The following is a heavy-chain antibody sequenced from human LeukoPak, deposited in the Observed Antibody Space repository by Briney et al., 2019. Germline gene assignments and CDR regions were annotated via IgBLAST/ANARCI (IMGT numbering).Heavy chain of an antibody. CDR1: GFTFSDYY. Sequence: RPGGSLRLSCAASGFTFSDYYMSWIRQAPGKGLEWVSYISDSGSLIYYADSMKGRFTISRDNAKNSLYLQMKNLRLDDSAMYYCAREGPGDGTFDYWGQGTRVTVS. CDR3: AREGPGDGTFDY. J-gene: IGHJ4*02. V-gene: IGHV3-11*01. CDR2: ISDSGSLI.